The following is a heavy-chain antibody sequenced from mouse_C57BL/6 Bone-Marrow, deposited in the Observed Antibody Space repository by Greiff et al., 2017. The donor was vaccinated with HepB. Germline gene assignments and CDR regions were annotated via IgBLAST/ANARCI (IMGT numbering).Heavy chain of an antibody. Sequence: EVQLQQSGPELVKPGASVKMSCKASGYTFTDYNMHWVKQSHGKSLEWIGYINPNNGGTSYNQKFKGKATLTVNKSSSTAYMELRSLTSEDSAVYYCARFHYDYDGGPPWFAYWGQGTLVTVSA. CDR3: ARFHYDYDGGPPWFAY. J-gene: IGHJ3*01. CDR2: INPNNGGT. D-gene: IGHD2-4*01. V-gene: IGHV1-22*01. CDR1: GYTFTDYN.